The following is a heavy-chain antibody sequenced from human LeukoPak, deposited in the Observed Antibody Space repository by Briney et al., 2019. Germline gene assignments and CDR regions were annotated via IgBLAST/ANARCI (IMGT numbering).Heavy chain of an antibody. CDR3: ARRGYGDYPYYFDY. CDR1: GGSFSGYY. J-gene: IGHJ4*02. V-gene: IGHV4-34*01. Sequence: PSETLSLTCAVYGGSFSGYYWTWIRQPPGKGLERIGEINHSGSTNYNPSLKSRVTISVDTSNNQFSLKLSSVTAADTAVYYCARRGYGDYPYYFDYWGQGTLVTVSS. D-gene: IGHD4-17*01. CDR2: INHSGST.